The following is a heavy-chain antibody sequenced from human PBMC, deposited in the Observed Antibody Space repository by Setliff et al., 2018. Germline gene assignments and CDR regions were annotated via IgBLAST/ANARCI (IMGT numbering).Heavy chain of an antibody. J-gene: IGHJ4*02. CDR3: ARINFYVSSGHYYAPDY. V-gene: IGHV1-69*13. D-gene: IGHD3-22*01. Sequence: ASVKVSCKASGDTFSTYALSWVRQAPGQGLEWMGGIIPLLETANYAQKFQGRVTITADESTSTAYMELSSLRSDDTAVYYCARINFYVSSGHYYAPDYWGQGTLVTVSS. CDR1: GDTFSTYA. CDR2: IIPLLETA.